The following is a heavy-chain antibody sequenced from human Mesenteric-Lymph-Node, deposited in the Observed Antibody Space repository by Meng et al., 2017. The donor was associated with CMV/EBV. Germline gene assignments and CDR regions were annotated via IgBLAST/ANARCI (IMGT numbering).Heavy chain of an antibody. CDR3: AREDFAYSSSSFWFDP. J-gene: IGHJ5*02. CDR1: GFTFSTSP. CDR2: ISDDGSNK. D-gene: IGHD6-6*01. V-gene: IGHV3-30-3*01. Sequence: GGSLRLSCAASGFTFSTSPMHWVRQAPGKGLEWVAVISDDGSNKYYADSVKGRFTISRDNSKDTLYLQMNSLRAEDTAVYYCAREDFAYSSSSFWFDPWGQGTLVTVSS.